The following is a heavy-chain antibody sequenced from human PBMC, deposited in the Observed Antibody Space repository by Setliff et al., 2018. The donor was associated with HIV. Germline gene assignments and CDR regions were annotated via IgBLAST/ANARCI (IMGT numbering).Heavy chain of an antibody. D-gene: IGHD3-22*01. CDR3: AREIGGVYDSSGNFDY. CDR1: GYTFTSYG. Sequence: ASVKVSCKASGYTFTSYGITWVRQAPGQGPEWMGWISAYNGNTNYAQEFQGRVTMTTDTSTTTAYTELRSLDTDDTAVYYCAREIGGVYDSSGNFDYWGQGTRVTVSS. V-gene: IGHV1-18*01. CDR2: ISAYNGNT. J-gene: IGHJ4*02.